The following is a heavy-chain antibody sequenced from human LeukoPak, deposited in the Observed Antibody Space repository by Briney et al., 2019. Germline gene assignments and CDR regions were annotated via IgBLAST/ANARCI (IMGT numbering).Heavy chain of an antibody. Sequence: GGSLRLSCAASGFTFSSYSMNWVRQAPGKGLEGVSSISSSSSYIYYADSVKGRFTFSRDNAKNSLYLQMNSLRAEDTAVYYCARDRSSSWPRADDAFDIWGQGTMVTVSS. V-gene: IGHV3-21*01. D-gene: IGHD6-13*01. J-gene: IGHJ3*02. CDR1: GFTFSSYS. CDR3: ARDRSSSWPRADDAFDI. CDR2: ISSSSSYI.